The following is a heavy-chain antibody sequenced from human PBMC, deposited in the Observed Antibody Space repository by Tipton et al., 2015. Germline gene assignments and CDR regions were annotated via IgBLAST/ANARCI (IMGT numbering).Heavy chain of an antibody. CDR3: ANDASSYDRSWWLDP. J-gene: IGHJ5*02. V-gene: IGHV1-46*01. Sequence: QSGAEVKMPGASVKLSCKASGITFTNYWMHWVRQAPGQGLEWMGVINPSGDFTLYAQKLQGRATMTRDTSTSTFYMELSSLTSEDTAIYYCANDASSYDRSWWLDPWGQGTLVTVSS. CDR2: INPSGDFT. D-gene: IGHD3-22*01. CDR1: GITFTNYW.